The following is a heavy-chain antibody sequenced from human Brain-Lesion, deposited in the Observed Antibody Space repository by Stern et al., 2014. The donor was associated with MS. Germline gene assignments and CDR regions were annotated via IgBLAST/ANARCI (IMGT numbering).Heavy chain of an antibody. V-gene: IGHV1-46*01. D-gene: IGHD6-19*01. Sequence: QMQLVQSGAEVKKPGASVKASCKASGYTFTSYYMHWVRQAPGQGLEWMGLINPSRGRTTYAQKFQDRVTMIRETSTSTVYMELISLSSEYTAVYYFARDPTEVIAVTSIDYWGRGTLVTVSS. J-gene: IGHJ4*02. CDR2: INPSRGRT. CDR1: GYTFTSYY. CDR3: ARDPTEVIAVTSIDY.